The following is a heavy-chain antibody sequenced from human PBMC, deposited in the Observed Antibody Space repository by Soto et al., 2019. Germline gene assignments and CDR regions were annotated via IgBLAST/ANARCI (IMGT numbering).Heavy chain of an antibody. Sequence: QLFESGGGLVQPGGSLRLSCAASGFNFAKFAMNWVRQAPGQGLEWVSAISGGGSTTSYADSVKGRFTISRDNYRNTVHLKIDIRRAEDTAIYYCAKELDIVLIVHAASDSWGQGIPVTVSS. CDR1: GFNFAKFA. V-gene: IGHV3-23*01. D-gene: IGHD2-8*01. CDR3: AKELDIVLIVHAASDS. J-gene: IGHJ4*02. CDR2: ISGGGSTT.